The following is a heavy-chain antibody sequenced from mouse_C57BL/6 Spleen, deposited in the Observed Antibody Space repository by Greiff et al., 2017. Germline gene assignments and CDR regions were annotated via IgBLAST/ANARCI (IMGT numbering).Heavy chain of an antibody. D-gene: IGHD2-4*01. CDR3: ARGGDYDDYYYAMDY. J-gene: IGHJ4*01. V-gene: IGHV1-53*01. CDR2: INPSNGGT. Sequence: QVQLQQPGTELVKPGASVKLSCKASGYTFTSYWMHWVKQRPGQGLEWIGNINPSNGGTNYNEKFKSKATLTVNKSSSTAYMQLSSLTSEDSAVYYCARGGDYDDYYYAMDYWGQGTSVTVSS. CDR1: GYTFTSYW.